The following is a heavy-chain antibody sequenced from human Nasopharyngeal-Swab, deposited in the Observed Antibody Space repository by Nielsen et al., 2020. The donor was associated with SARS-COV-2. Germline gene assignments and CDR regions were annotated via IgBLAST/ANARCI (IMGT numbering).Heavy chain of an antibody. CDR3: ARTGRAAAAVNWFDP. CDR2: IYPGDSDT. Sequence: GESLKISCKGSGYSFTSYWIGWVRQMPGKGLEWMGIIYPGDSDTRYSPSFQGQVTISADKSISTAYLQWSSLKASDTAMYYCARTGRAAAAVNWFDPWGQGTLVTVSS. D-gene: IGHD6-13*01. CDR1: GYSFTSYW. V-gene: IGHV5-51*01. J-gene: IGHJ5*02.